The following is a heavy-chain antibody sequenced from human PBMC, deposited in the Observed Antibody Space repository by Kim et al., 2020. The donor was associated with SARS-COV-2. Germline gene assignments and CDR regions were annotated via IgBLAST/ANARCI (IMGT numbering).Heavy chain of an antibody. D-gene: IGHD4-17*01. CDR1: GGSISSSSYY. Sequence: SETLSLTCTVSGGSISSSSYYWGWIRQPPGKGLEWIGSIYYSGSTYYNPSLKSRVTISVDTSKNQFSLKLSSVTAADTAVYYCVIMTTVSNYYYYGMDVWGQGTTVTVSS. V-gene: IGHV4-39*01. CDR3: VIMTTVSNYYYYGMDV. CDR2: IYYSGST. J-gene: IGHJ6*02.